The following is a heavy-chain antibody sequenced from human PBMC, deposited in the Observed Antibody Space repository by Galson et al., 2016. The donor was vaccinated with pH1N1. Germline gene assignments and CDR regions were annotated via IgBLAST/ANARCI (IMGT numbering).Heavy chain of an antibody. CDR3: TRDLGRLRDY. CDR2: IDPSDGGT. V-gene: IGHV1-46*03. D-gene: IGHD1-26*01. CDR1: GYTFTRYY. J-gene: IGHJ4*02. Sequence: SVKVFCKASGYTFTRYYFHWVRQAPGQGLEWMGVIDPSDGGTTYAQKFQARVTMTRDTSTSTVYVEVYSLKSEDKAVYYCTRDLGRLRDYWGQGTLVTVSS.